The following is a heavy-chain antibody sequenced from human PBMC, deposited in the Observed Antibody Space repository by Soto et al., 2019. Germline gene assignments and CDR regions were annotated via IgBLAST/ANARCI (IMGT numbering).Heavy chain of an antibody. V-gene: IGHV3-33*01. J-gene: IGHJ4*02. CDR2: IWNDGSNK. D-gene: IGHD6-19*01. CDR1: GFTFSSYG. CDR3: AREYTRGWSSLEY. Sequence: GGSLRLSCAASGFTFSSYGMNWVRQAPGKGLEWVAVIWNDGSNKYYADSVKDRFTISRDNSKNTLSLQMNSLKVEDTALYYCAREYTRGWSSLEYWGQGTLVTVSS.